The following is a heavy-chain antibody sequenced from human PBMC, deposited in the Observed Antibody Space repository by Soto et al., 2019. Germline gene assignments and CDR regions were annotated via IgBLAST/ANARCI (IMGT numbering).Heavy chain of an antibody. Sequence: QVHLVQSGAEVKKPGSSVKVSCKASGGTFNNYAISWVQQAPGQGLEWMGGIIPILGTTNYPQNFPGRVTITADKSTSTVYMELSSLRSEDTAVYYCARGRGYEIDYYYYGMDVWGQGTTVTVSS. CDR1: GGTFNNYA. CDR2: IIPILGTT. V-gene: IGHV1-69*06. J-gene: IGHJ6*02. D-gene: IGHD5-12*01. CDR3: ARGRGYEIDYYYYGMDV.